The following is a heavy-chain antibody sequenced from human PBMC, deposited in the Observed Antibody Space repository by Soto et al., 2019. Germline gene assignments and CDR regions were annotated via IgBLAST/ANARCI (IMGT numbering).Heavy chain of an antibody. CDR1: GGTFSSYA. J-gene: IGHJ4*02. CDR3: ARRGYCSGGSCYDY. Sequence: QVQLVQSGAEVKKPGSSVKVSCKASGGTFSSYAISWVRQAPGQGLEWMGGIIPIFGTANYAQKFQGRVTITADESTSTAYMELNSLRSEDTAVYYCARRGYCSGGSCYDYWGQGTLVTVSS. CDR2: IIPIFGTA. V-gene: IGHV1-69*01. D-gene: IGHD2-15*01.